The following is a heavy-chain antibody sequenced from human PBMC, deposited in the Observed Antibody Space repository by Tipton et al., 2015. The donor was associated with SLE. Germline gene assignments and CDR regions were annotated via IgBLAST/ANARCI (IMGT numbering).Heavy chain of an antibody. CDR1: GGSFSGYY. J-gene: IGHJ4*02. CDR3: ARGWDLARYFDY. V-gene: IGHV4-34*01. Sequence: TLSLTCAVYGGSFSGYYWSWIRQPPGKGLEWIGEINHSGSTNYNPSLKSRVTISVDTSKNQFSLKLSSVTAADTAVYYCARGWDLARYFDYWGQGTLVTVSS. D-gene: IGHD1-26*01. CDR2: INHSGST.